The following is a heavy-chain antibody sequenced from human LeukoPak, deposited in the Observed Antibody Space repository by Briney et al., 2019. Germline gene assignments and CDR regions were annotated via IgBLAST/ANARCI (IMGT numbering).Heavy chain of an antibody. D-gene: IGHD4-23*01. Sequence: ASVKVSRKASGYTFTNYYIHWVRQAPGQGLEWVGRINPNNGGTNYAQKFQGSVTMARDTSISTAYMELSGLTSDDTAIYYCAITVVENAFDIWGQGTMVIVSS. V-gene: IGHV1-2*06. J-gene: IGHJ3*02. CDR2: INPNNGGT. CDR3: AITVVENAFDI. CDR1: GYTFTNYY.